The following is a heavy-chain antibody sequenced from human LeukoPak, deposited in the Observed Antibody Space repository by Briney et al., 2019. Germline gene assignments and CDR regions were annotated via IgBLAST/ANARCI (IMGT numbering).Heavy chain of an antibody. CDR2: IYPGDSDT. J-gene: IGHJ6*02. CDR1: GYSFTSYW. V-gene: IGHV5-51*01. CDR3: ARQGYSYGPGLFYYYYGMDV. Sequence: GESLKISCKGSGYSFTSYWIGWVRQMPGKGLEWMGLIYPGDSDTRYSPSFQGQVTISADKSISTAYLQWSSLKASDTAMYYCARQGYSYGPGLFYYYYGMDVWGQGTTVTVSS. D-gene: IGHD5-18*01.